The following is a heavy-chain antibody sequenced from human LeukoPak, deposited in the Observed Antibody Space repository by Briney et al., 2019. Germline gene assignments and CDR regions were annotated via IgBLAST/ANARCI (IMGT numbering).Heavy chain of an antibody. V-gene: IGHV4-34*01. CDR1: GGSFSGYY. D-gene: IGHD3-10*01. CDR2: INHSGST. Sequence: PSETLSLTCAVYGGSFSGYYWSWIRHPPGKGLEWIGEINHSGSTNYNPSLKSRVTISVETSKNQFSLKLSSVTAADTAVYYCARGKEVITMLRGLKPGYYFDYWCQGTLVTVSS. J-gene: IGHJ4*02. CDR3: ARGKEVITMLRGLKPGYYFDY.